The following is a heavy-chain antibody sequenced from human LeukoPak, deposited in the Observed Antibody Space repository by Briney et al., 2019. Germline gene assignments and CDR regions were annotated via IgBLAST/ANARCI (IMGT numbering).Heavy chain of an antibody. CDR1: GGSISSGDYY. Sequence: SQTLSLKCTVSGGSISSGDYYWGWIRQPPGKGLEWIGSIYYSKNTYYNPSLKSRVTISADTSKNQFSLTLGSVSATDTAVYYCVSPRGFSYGYFDYWGQGTLVTVSS. V-gene: IGHV4-39*01. CDR2: IYYSKNT. CDR3: VSPRGFSYGYFDY. D-gene: IGHD5-18*01. J-gene: IGHJ4*02.